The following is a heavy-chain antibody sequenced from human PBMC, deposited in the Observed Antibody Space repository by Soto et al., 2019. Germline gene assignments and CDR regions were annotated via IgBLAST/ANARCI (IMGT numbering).Heavy chain of an antibody. CDR2: ISAYNGNT. V-gene: IGHV1-18*04. J-gene: IGHJ4*02. CDR3: ARESDPTYYYDSSGYYGY. Sequence: GASVKVSCKASGYTFTSYGISWVRQAPGQGLEWMGWISAYNGNTNYAQKLQGRVTMTTDTSTSTAYMELRSLRSDDTAVYYCARESDPTYYYDSSGYYGYWGQGTLVTVSS. D-gene: IGHD3-22*01. CDR1: GYTFTSYG.